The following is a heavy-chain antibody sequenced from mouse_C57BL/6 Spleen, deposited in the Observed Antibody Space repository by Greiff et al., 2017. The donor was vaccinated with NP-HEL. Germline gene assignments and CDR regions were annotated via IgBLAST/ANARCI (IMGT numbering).Heavy chain of an antibody. CDR2: IDPETGGT. CDR3: TQKSYYYGYYFDY. V-gene: IGHV1-15*01. Sequence: QVQLQQSGAELVRPGASVTLSCKASGYTFTDYEMHWVKQTPVHGLEWIGAIDPETGGTAYNQKFKGKAILTADKSSSTAYMELRSLTSEDSAVYYCTQKSYYYGYYFDYWGQGTTLTVSS. J-gene: IGHJ2*01. D-gene: IGHD1-1*01. CDR1: GYTFTDYE.